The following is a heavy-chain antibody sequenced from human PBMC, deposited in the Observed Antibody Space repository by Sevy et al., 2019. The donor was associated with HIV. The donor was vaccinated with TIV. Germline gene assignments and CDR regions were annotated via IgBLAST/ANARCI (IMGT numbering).Heavy chain of an antibody. D-gene: IGHD2-2*01. CDR1: GFTFSYYW. CDR3: ARGRRNAF. J-gene: IGHJ4*02. V-gene: IGHV3-7*01. CDR2: IKEDGSEK. Sequence: GGSLRLSCAAPGFTFSYYWMTWVRQAPGKGLEWVANIKEDGSEKYYVDSVKGRFTISRDNAKNSLYLQMNSLRVEDTAVYYCARGRRNAFWGQGTLVTVSS.